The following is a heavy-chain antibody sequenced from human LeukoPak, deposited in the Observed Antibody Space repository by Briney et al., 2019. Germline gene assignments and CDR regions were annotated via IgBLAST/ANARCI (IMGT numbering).Heavy chain of an antibody. D-gene: IGHD2-2*01. J-gene: IGHJ6*03. Sequence: ASVKVSCKPSGYTFTDSYIHWVKQAPGEGLEWMGRLDPEDGEETYAEKFQGRVTITADTSTDTAYMDLSSLRPDDTPVYYCTTELTRRTNCNRTICYYSYYMDVWGKGTTVTVSS. CDR2: LDPEDGEE. CDR3: TTELTRRTNCNRTICYYSYYMDV. V-gene: IGHV1-69-2*01. CDR1: GYTFTDSY.